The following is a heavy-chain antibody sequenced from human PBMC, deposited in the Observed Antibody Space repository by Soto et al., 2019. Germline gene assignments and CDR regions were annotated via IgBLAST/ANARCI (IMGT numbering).Heavy chain of an antibody. D-gene: IGHD6-13*01. J-gene: IGHJ4*02. V-gene: IGHV3-13*01. CDR3: TRGAAGFDY. CDR2: IGTAGDT. CDR1: GFTFSSYD. Sequence: PGGSLRLSCAASGFTFSSYDFHWVRQATGKGLEWVSGIGTAGDTYYAGSVKGRFTISRENAKNSLYLQMNSLRAGDTAVYYCTRGAAGFDYWGQGALVTV.